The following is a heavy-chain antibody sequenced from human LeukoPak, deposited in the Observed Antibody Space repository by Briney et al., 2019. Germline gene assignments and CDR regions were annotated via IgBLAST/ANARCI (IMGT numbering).Heavy chain of an antibody. D-gene: IGHD1-26*01. Sequence: GGSLRLSCAASGFTFDDYGMDWVRHAPGKGLEWVSGISWNSGSIVYADCVKGRLTISRDNAKNSLYLQMNSLRAEDTALYYCAKDSSGSLYYFDYWGQGTLVTVSS. CDR1: GFTFDDYG. J-gene: IGHJ4*02. CDR2: ISWNSGSI. V-gene: IGHV3-9*01. CDR3: AKDSSGSLYYFDY.